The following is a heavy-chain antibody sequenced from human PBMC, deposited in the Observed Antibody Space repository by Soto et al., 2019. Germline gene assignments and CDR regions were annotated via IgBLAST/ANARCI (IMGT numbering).Heavy chain of an antibody. V-gene: IGHV1-8*01. Sequence: GASVKVSCKASGYTFTSYDIIWVRQATGQGLEWMGWMNPNSGHTAYAQRLQGRVSMTRNTSISTVFMELSSLRSEDTAVYYCARGISSKWSRKKNMFDPWGQGTLVTVSS. CDR1: GYTFTSYD. CDR3: ARGISSKWSRKKNMFDP. J-gene: IGHJ5*02. D-gene: IGHD6-13*01. CDR2: MNPNSGHT.